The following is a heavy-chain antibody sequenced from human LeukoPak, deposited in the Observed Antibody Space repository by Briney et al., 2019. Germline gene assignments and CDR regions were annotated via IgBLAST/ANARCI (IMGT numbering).Heavy chain of an antibody. CDR3: ARVKKLLPEFEF. D-gene: IGHD2-21*02. CDR1: GYTFIDYY. V-gene: IGHV1-2*02. CDR2: INPNSGAT. Sequence: SVKVSCKSSGYTFIDYYIHWVRQAPGQRLEWMGWINPNSGATKYAQKFQGRVSMTRDTSINTAYMDLTNLRSDDTAIFYCARVKKLLPEFEFWGQGTLVTVSS. J-gene: IGHJ4*02.